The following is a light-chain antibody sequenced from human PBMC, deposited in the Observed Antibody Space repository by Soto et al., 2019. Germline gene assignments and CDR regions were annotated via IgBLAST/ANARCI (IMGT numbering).Light chain of an antibody. CDR2: DAS. Sequence: EIVLTQSPGTLSLSPGERATLSGSASQSVASNYLGWYQQKPGQAPRVLIFDASIRATGIPDRFSASGSGSDFTLTISRLEPDDFAVYYYHQYDSLPLTFGGGTKVDIK. CDR3: HQYDSLPLT. V-gene: IGKV3-20*01. J-gene: IGKJ4*01. CDR1: QSVASNY.